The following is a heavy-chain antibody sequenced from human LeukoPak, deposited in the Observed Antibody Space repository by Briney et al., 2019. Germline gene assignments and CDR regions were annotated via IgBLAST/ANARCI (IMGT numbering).Heavy chain of an antibody. CDR3: AARPSLGGYSGYDPFDY. Sequence: ASVKVSCKASGYTFTSYDINWVRQAPGKGLEWMGGFDPEDGETIYAQKFQGRVTMTEDTSTDTAYMELSSLRSEDTAVYYCAARPSLGGYSGYDPFDYWGQGTLVTVSS. CDR1: GYTFTSYD. CDR2: FDPEDGET. D-gene: IGHD5-12*01. J-gene: IGHJ4*02. V-gene: IGHV1-24*01.